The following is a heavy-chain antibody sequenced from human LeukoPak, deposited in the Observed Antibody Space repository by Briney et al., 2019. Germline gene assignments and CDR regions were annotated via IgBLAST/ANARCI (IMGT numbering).Heavy chain of an antibody. Sequence: GGSLRLPCAASGFIFKNFGMHWVRQAPGKGLEWVAVISYDGSNKYYADSVKGRFTISRDNSKNTLYLQMNSLRAEDTAVYYCARVVVVAAGDYWGQGTLVTVSS. D-gene: IGHD2-15*01. CDR3: ARVVVVAAGDY. V-gene: IGHV3-30*19. CDR2: ISYDGSNK. CDR1: GFIFKNFG. J-gene: IGHJ4*02.